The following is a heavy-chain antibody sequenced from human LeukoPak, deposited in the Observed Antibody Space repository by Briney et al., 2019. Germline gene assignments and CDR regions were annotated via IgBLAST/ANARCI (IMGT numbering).Heavy chain of an antibody. V-gene: IGHV3-7*05. CDR3: ASDLGAWGLLVDFDS. CDR2: IKQDGSAK. CDR1: GFTSSRYW. J-gene: IGHJ4*02. D-gene: IGHD1-26*01. Sequence: GGSLRLSCAASGFTSSRYWMSWVHQAPGKELECVASIKQDGSAKSYVDSVKGRFTISRDNAKNSLILQMNSLRAEDTAVYYCASDLGAWGLLVDFDSWGQGTLVTVSS.